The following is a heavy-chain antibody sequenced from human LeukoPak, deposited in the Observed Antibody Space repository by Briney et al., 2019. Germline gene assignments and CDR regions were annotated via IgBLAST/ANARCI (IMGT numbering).Heavy chain of an antibody. CDR2: ISSSSSNYI. Sequence: KSGGSLRLSCAASGFTFRSYSMNWVRQAPGKGLEWVSSISSSSSNYIYYADSVKGRFTISRDNAKNSPFLQMNRLRAEDTAVYYCARDFWVGAWGQGTLVTVSS. CDR3: ARDFWVGA. J-gene: IGHJ5*02. V-gene: IGHV3-21*01. D-gene: IGHD3-16*01. CDR1: GFTFRSYS.